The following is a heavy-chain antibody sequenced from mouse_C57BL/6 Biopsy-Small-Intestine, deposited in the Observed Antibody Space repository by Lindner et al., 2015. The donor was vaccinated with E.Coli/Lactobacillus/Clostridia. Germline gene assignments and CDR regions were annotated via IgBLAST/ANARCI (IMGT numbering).Heavy chain of an antibody. CDR1: GFTFSDYG. Sequence: VQLQESGGGLVKPGGSLKLSCAASGFTFSDYGMHWVRQAPEKGLEWVAYISSGSSTIYYADTVKGRFTISRDNAKNTLFLQMTSLRPEDSAIYYCARSAHWYFDVWGTGTTVTVSS. V-gene: IGHV5-17*01. J-gene: IGHJ1*03. CDR3: ARSAHWYFDV. CDR2: ISSGSSTI.